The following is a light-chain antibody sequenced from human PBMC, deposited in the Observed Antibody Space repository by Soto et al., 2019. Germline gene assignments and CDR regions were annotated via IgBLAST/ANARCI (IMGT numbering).Light chain of an antibody. J-gene: IGKJ1*01. V-gene: IGKV1-5*03. CDR3: QQSNNYPWT. Sequence: DIQMTQSPSTLSASVGDRVTITCRASQYIHNYLAWYQQKPGEAPKLLIYEAANLESGVPSRFSGSGTGTEFTPTISSLQPDDFATYYCQQSNNYPWTFGQGTRVEI. CDR2: EAA. CDR1: QYIHNY.